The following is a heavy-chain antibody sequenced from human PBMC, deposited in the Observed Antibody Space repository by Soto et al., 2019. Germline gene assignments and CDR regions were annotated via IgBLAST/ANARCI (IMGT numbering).Heavy chain of an antibody. CDR1: GYTNTGYA. CDR2: ISAYNGNT. D-gene: IGHD6-19*01. J-gene: IGHJ4*02. V-gene: IGHV1-18*01. Sequence: ASVKVSCEASGYTNTGYARHWVRQEPGQRLEWMGWISAYNGNTNYAQKLQGRVTMTTDTSTSTAYMELRSLRSDDTAVYYCARDGLAVASLLDYWGQGTPVTVSS. CDR3: ARDGLAVASLLDY.